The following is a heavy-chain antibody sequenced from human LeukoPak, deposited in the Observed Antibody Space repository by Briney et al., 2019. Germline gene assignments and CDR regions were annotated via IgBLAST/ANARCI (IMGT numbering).Heavy chain of an antibody. D-gene: IGHD6-19*01. CDR2: IYYSVNT. Sequence: SETLSLTCSVSGDSISSYSWSWIRQPPGKGLEWIGYIYYSVNTNYNPSLKSRVTISVDTSKNQFSLKLSSVTAADTAVYYCASAIAVAGSFDAFDIWGQGTMVTVSS. V-gene: IGHV4-59*01. CDR3: ASAIAVAGSFDAFDI. J-gene: IGHJ3*02. CDR1: GDSISSYS.